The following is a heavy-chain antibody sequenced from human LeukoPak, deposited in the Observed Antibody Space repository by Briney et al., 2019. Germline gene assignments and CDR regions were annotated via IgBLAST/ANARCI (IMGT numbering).Heavy chain of an antibody. Sequence: GGSLRLSCAASGFTFSSYAMSWVRQAPGKGLEWVPTISGSAGSTYYADSVKGRFTISRDNSKNTLYLQMNSLRSEDTAVYYCARDLDYDFWSGYYPYWGQRTLVTVSS. J-gene: IGHJ4*02. CDR3: ARDLDYDFWSGYYPY. D-gene: IGHD3-3*01. CDR1: GFTFSSYA. V-gene: IGHV3-23*01. CDR2: ISGSAGST.